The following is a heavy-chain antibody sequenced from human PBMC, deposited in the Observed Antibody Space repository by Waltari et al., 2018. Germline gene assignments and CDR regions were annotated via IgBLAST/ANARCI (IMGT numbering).Heavy chain of an antibody. CDR2: IYYSGRS. V-gene: IGHV4-39*07. Sequence: QLQLLESGPGLVTPSETLSLTCTVSGDSVINSNYSWGWIRQPPGKGLEWIGNIYYSGRSSYNPSLKSRVIISVDTSKNQFSVRLTSVTAADTAVFYCARLSPPMWVRGVKGGYYFDYWGPGTLVTVSS. D-gene: IGHD3-10*01. J-gene: IGHJ4*02. CDR3: ARLSPPMWVRGVKGGYYFDY. CDR1: GDSVINSNYS.